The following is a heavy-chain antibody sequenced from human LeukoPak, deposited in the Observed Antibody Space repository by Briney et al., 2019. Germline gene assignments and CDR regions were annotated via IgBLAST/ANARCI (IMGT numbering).Heavy chain of an antibody. D-gene: IGHD2-2*01. J-gene: IGHJ6*04. CDR2: ISYDGSNK. CDR1: GFTFSSYG. V-gene: IGHV3-30*18. CDR3: AKLIVVVPAPRDGMDV. Sequence: GGSLRLSCAASGFTFSSYGMHWVRQAPGKGLEWVAVISYDGSNKYYADSVKARFTISRHNSNNTLYLQMNIPITEDTAVYYCAKLIVVVPAPRDGMDVWGKGTTVTVSS.